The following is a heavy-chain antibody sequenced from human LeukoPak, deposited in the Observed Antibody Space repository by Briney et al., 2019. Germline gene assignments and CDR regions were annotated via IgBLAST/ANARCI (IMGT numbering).Heavy chain of an antibody. J-gene: IGHJ3*01. D-gene: IGHD1-26*01. CDR2: FDLEEGET. V-gene: IGHV1-24*01. Sequence: ASVKVSCKVSGDSLTYLSIHWVRQTPGKGLEWMGGFDLEEGETIYAQTFQDRVTMTEETSTDLAYMELRSLTSEDTALYFCTTPGATGTGDAFAFWGQGTMVTVSS. CDR3: TTPGATGTGDAFAF. CDR1: GDSLTYLS.